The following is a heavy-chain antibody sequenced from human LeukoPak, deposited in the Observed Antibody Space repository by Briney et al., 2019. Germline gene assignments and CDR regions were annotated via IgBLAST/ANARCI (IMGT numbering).Heavy chain of an antibody. CDR1: GFTFDDYA. CDR2: ITWEGGST. D-gene: IGHD4-17*01. CDR3: AKVTTVIPDAFDI. Sequence: GGSLRLSCAASGFTFDDYAMHWVRQAPGKGLEWVSLITWEGGSTYYADSVKGRFTISRDNSKNTMYLQMNSLKPEDTAVYYCAKVTTVIPDAFDIWGQGTMVTVSS. V-gene: IGHV3-43D*03. J-gene: IGHJ3*02.